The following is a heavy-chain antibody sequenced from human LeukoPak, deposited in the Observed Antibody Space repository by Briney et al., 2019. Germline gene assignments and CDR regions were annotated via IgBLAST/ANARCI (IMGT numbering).Heavy chain of an antibody. J-gene: IGHJ5*02. CDR1: GASVSSASY. CDR3: ARSRAFNSGAFDP. Sequence: SETLSLTCTVSGASVSSASYWAWIRQPPGKGVEWIAHIYNGVNTNYNPSLKSRVTISVDTSKNQFSLRLNSVTAADTAVYYCARSRAFNSGAFDPWGQGSLVTVSS. CDR2: IYNGVNT. V-gene: IGHV4-61*01. D-gene: IGHD1-26*01.